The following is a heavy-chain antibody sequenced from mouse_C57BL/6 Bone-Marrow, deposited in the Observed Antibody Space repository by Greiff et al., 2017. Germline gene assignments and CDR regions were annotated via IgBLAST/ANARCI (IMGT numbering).Heavy chain of an antibody. J-gene: IGHJ3*01. Sequence: QVQLKQSGPGLVQPSQRLSITCTVSGFSLTSYGVHWVRQSPGKGLEWMGVIWRGGSTDYNASFMSRLSITKDNSTSKVFFKMNSLQADDTAIYYCAKNSGLWTWFAYWGQGTLVTVSA. V-gene: IGHV2-5*01. CDR3: AKNSGLWTWFAY. CDR2: IWRGGST. CDR1: GFSLTSYG. D-gene: IGHD1-1*02.